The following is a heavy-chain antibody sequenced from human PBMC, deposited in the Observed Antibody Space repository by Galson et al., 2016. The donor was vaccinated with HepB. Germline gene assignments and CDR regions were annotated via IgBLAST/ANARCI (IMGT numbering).Heavy chain of an antibody. V-gene: IGHV3-23*01. D-gene: IGHD2-2*01. CDR3: AKGAGYCSSTTCTGYYDC. J-gene: IGHJ4*02. CDR2: IGGGGGGT. Sequence: SLRLSCAASGFTFSGHSMSWVRQAPGKGLDWVSVIGGGGGGTYYTDSVKGRFTTSRDNSGNTLYLQMNSLRAEDTAIYYCAKGAGYCSSTTCTGYYDCWGQGALVTVSS. CDR1: GFTFSGHS.